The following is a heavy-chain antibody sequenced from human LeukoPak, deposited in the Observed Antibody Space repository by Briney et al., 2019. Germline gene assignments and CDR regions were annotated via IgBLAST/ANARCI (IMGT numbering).Heavy chain of an antibody. J-gene: IGHJ4*02. V-gene: IGHV3-30*02. CDR2: IRHDGSSK. D-gene: IGHD4-17*01. Sequence: GGSLRLSCAASGFTFSSCGMHWVRQAPGKGLEWVAFIRHDGSSKHYGDSVKGRFTISRDNSKNTLYLQMNSLRVEDTAVYYCAEVASTVTTRYFGYWGQGTLVVVSS. CDR3: AEVASTVTTRYFGY. CDR1: GFTFSSCG.